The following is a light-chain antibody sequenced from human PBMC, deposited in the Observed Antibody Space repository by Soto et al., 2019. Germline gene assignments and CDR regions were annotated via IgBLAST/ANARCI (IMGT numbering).Light chain of an antibody. CDR2: GAS. Sequence: EIVLTQSPGTLSLSPGERATLSCRASQSVSSAYLAWYQQIPGQAPRLLIYGASSRATGIPERFSGSGSGTDFTLTISGREPEDFAVYHCQQSGSSFYTFGQGTKLDIK. CDR3: QQSGSSFYT. CDR1: QSVSSAY. V-gene: IGKV3-20*01. J-gene: IGKJ2*01.